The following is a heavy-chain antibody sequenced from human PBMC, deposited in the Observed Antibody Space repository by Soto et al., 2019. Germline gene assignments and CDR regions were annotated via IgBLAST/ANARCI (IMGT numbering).Heavy chain of an antibody. D-gene: IGHD2-15*01. Sequence: SETLSLTCTVPGGSISSGGYYWSWIRQHPGRGLEWIGYIYYNGNTYYNPSLKSRVTVSVDTSKNQFSLNARSVTAADTAVYYCARCSLVVIPVPGFDPWGQGTLVTVSS. CDR3: ARCSLVVIPVPGFDP. J-gene: IGHJ5*02. V-gene: IGHV4-31*03. CDR1: GGSISSGGYY. CDR2: IYYNGNT.